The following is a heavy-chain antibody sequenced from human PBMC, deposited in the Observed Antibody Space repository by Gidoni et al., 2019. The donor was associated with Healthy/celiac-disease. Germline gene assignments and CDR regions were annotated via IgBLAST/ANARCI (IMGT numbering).Heavy chain of an antibody. CDR2: FDPEDGET. D-gene: IGHD3-22*01. J-gene: IGHJ4*02. CDR3: ATLGPYDSSGYYAYFDY. CDR1: GYPLTESS. V-gene: IGHV1-24*01. Sequence: QVQLVQSGAAVKKPGASVKVSCKVSGYPLTESSMHWVRQAPGQGLEWMGGFDPEDGETIYAQKFQGRVTMTEDTATDTAYMELSSLRSEDTAVYYCATLGPYDSSGYYAYFDYWGQGTLVTVSS.